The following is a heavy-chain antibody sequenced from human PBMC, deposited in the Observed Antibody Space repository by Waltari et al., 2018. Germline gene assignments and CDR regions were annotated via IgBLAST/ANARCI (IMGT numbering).Heavy chain of an antibody. D-gene: IGHD3-9*01. CDR1: GGSISSSNW. CDR3: ARRISRYNRNTAPYTWIDP. J-gene: IGHJ5*02. V-gene: IGHV4-4*02. CDR2: IYHYGST. Sequence: QVQLQESGPGLVKPSATLSLTCVVSGGSISSSNWWSLVRQPPGKGLEWIGEIYHYGSTNYNPSFQGHVTISADKSINTAYLQWSSLKASDTAIYFCARRISRYNRNTAPYTWIDPWGQGTLVTVSS.